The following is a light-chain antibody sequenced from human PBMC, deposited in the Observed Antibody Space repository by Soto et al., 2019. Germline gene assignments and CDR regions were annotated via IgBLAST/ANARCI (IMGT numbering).Light chain of an antibody. V-gene: IGLV2-8*01. CDR1: TSDVGGYDF. CDR2: EVT. CDR3: SSYAGSDNLRV. J-gene: IGLJ2*01. Sequence: QSVLTQPPSASGSPGQSVTISCTGTTSDVGGYDFVSWFQQHPGQAPKLMIYEVTKRPSGVPDRFSGSKSGNTASLTVSGLQAEDEADYYCSSYAGSDNLRVFGGGTKVTVL.